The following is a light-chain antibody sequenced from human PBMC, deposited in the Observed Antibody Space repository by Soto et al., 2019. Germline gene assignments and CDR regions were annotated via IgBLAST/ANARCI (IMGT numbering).Light chain of an antibody. CDR2: TAA. CDR3: HQTYHTPPT. Sequence: IQLTPSPSSLSPSVGDSVTITCRASQTTNNYLYWYQQKPGKAPKLLIDTAASLHGGVPSRFTFTTSGTSFTLTISSLQPEDFATYYCHQTYHTPPTFGQGTKVDIK. J-gene: IGKJ1*01. CDR1: QTTNNY. V-gene: IGKV1-39*01.